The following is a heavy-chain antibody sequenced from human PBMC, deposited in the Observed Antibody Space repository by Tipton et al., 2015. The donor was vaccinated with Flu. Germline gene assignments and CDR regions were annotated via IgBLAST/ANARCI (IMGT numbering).Heavy chain of an antibody. J-gene: IGHJ4*02. V-gene: IGHV4-61*01. CDR1: GGSISSGSYY. Sequence: TLSLTCTVSGGSISSGSYYWSWIRQPPGKGLEWIGYMYYSGSTKYNPSLKSRVTISIDTSKNQFSLKLTSVTAADTAVYYRARDLKWSSAYYNPFGYWGQGTLVTVSS. CDR3: ARDLKWSSAYYNPFGY. D-gene: IGHD3-22*01. CDR2: MYYSGST.